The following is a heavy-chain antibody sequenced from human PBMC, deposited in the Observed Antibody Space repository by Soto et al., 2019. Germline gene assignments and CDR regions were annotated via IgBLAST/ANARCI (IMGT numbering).Heavy chain of an antibody. Sequence: GESLKISCKGSGYSFTSYWIGWVRQMPGKGLEWMGIIYSGDSDTRYSPSFQGQVTISADKSISTAYLQWSSLKASDTAMYYCARGPTSRDYYYYYMDVWGKGTTVTVSS. CDR3: ARGPTSRDYYYYYMDV. V-gene: IGHV5-51*01. CDR2: IYSGDSDT. J-gene: IGHJ6*03. CDR1: GYSFTSYW. D-gene: IGHD2-2*01.